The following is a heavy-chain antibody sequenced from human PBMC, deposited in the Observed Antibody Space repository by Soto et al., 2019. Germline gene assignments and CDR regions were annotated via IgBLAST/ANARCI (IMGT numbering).Heavy chain of an antibody. Sequence: QVQVVESGGGVVRPGRSLRLSCAASGFNFNNYAMHWVRQAPGKGLEWVAVVSFDGSSTYYADSVKGRFTISRDSSNNTVSLQMNSLTNEDTAAYYCAKAGWGCDYYYGLDVWGQGTTVTVSS. CDR1: GFNFNNYA. J-gene: IGHJ6*02. D-gene: IGHD2-21*01. CDR3: AKAGWGCDYYYGLDV. V-gene: IGHV3-30*18. CDR2: VSFDGSST.